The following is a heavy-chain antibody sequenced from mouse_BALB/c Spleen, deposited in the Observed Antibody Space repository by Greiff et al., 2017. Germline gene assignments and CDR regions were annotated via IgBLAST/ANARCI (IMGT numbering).Heavy chain of an antibody. Sequence: EVKLVESGGGLVKPGGSLKLSCAASGFTFSDYYMYWVRQTPEKRLEWVATISDGGSYTYYPDSVKGRFTISRDNAKNNLYLQMSSLKSEDTAMYYCARDGGAPFAYWGQGTLVTVSA. D-gene: IGHD3-1*01. J-gene: IGHJ3*01. CDR3: ARDGGAPFAY. V-gene: IGHV5-4*02. CDR1: GFTFSDYY. CDR2: ISDGGSYT.